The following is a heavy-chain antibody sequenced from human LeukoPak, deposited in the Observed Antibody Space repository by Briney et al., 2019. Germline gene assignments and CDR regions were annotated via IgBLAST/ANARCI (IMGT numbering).Heavy chain of an antibody. CDR3: GRDSNGDGGTTTFDY. J-gene: IGHJ4*02. Sequence: PSQTLSLTCTVSGGSISIGGYYWSWIRQAPGKGLEWVSYISKGGSIIYYADSVKGRFTISRDNAKNSLYLQMDSLRAEDTAIYYCGRDSNGDGGTTTFDYWGQGTLVSVSS. CDR2: ISKGGSII. V-gene: IGHV3-11*01. CDR1: GGSISIGGYY. D-gene: IGHD1-26*01.